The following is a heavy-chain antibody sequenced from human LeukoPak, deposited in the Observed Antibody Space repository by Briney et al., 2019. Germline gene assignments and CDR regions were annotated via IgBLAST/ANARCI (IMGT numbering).Heavy chain of an antibody. V-gene: IGHV5-51*01. CDR1: GYTFSNHW. Sequence: GESLKVSCKGSGYTFSNHWIGWVRQMPGKGLEWMGIIFPADSDTRYSPSFQGQVTISADKSISTAYLQWSSLKASDTAMYYCARTTEGYCRSTSCYGFYYSYYMDVWGKGTTVTISS. CDR2: IFPADSDT. CDR3: ARTTEGYCRSTSCYGFYYSYYMDV. D-gene: IGHD2-2*01. J-gene: IGHJ6*03.